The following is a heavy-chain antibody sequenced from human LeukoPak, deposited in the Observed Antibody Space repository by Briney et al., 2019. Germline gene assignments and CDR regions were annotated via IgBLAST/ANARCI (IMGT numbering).Heavy chain of an antibody. D-gene: IGHD6-19*01. CDR2: ISGSGGST. Sequence: GGSLRLSCAASGFTFSSYAMSWVRQAPGKGLEWVSAISGSGGSTYYADSVKGQFTISRDNSKNTLYLQMNSLRAEDTAVYYCASSPVAGGWFDPWGQGTLVTVSS. CDR3: ASSPVAGGWFDP. V-gene: IGHV3-23*01. J-gene: IGHJ5*02. CDR1: GFTFSSYA.